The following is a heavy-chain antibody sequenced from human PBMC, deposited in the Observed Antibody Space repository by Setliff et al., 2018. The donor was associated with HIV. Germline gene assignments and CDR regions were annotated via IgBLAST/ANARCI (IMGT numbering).Heavy chain of an antibody. CDR3: ARARGNYYGSGKVYYYYYYMDV. CDR2: INTHSGYT. J-gene: IGHJ6*03. D-gene: IGHD3-10*01. V-gene: IGHV1-18*01. Sequence: GASVKVSCKASGYTFNNYGISWVRQAPGQGLEWMGWINTHSGYTNYAQNVQGRVTVTMDTSTSTAYMELSSLRSEDTAVYYCARARGNYYGSGKVYYYYYYMDVWGKGTTVTVSS. CDR1: GYTFNNYG.